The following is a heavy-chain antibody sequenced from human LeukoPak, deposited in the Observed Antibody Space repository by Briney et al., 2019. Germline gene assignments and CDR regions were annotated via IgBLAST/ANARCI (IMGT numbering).Heavy chain of an antibody. CDR2: ISSSGSTI. D-gene: IGHD3-3*01. CDR3: ARDYDVNYDFWSGSASAGY. Sequence: GGSLRLSCAASGFTFSDYYMSWIRQAPGKGLEWVSYISSSGSTIYYADSVKGRFTIPRDNAKNSLYLQMNSLRAEDTAVYYCARDYDVNYDFWSGSASAGYWGQGTLVTVSS. V-gene: IGHV3-11*04. J-gene: IGHJ4*02. CDR1: GFTFSDYY.